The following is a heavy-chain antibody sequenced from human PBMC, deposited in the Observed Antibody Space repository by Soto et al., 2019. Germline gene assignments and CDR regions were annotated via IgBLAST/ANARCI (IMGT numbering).Heavy chain of an antibody. CDR2: IHYGGNT. Sequence: PSETLSLTCTVSGGSISTYFWTWIRQPPGKGLEWIGYIHYGGNTNYNPSLKSRVTMSLDTSKNQFSLKLSSVTAADTAVYYCARAKLLWFGAPLDYWGQGTLVTVS. CDR1: GGSISTYF. D-gene: IGHD3-10*01. CDR3: ARAKLLWFGAPLDY. V-gene: IGHV4-59*12. J-gene: IGHJ4*02.